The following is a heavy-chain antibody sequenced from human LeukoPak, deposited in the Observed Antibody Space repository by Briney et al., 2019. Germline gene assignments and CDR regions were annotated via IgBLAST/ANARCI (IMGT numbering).Heavy chain of an antibody. V-gene: IGHV1-69*13. Sequence: ASVKVSCKASGGTFSSYAISWVRQAPGQGLEWMGGIIPIFGTANYAQKFQGRVTITADESTSTAYMELSSLRSEDTAVYYCSRGGPSPVYYYYYGMDVWGQGTTVTVSS. CDR2: IIPIFGTA. J-gene: IGHJ6*02. D-gene: IGHD2-15*01. CDR1: GGTFSSYA. CDR3: SRGGPSPVYYYYYGMDV.